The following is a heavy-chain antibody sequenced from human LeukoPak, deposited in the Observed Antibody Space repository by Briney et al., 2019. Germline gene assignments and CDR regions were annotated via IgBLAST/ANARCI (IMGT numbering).Heavy chain of an antibody. CDR3: ARVGFGGAFDI. Sequence: GGSLRLSCAASGFTFSSYSMNWVRQAPGKGLEGVSYISSSGSTIYYADSVKGRFTISRDNAKNSLYLQMNSLRAEDTAVYYCARVGFGGAFDIWGQGTMVTVSS. V-gene: IGHV3-48*04. J-gene: IGHJ3*02. CDR2: ISSSGSTI. D-gene: IGHD3-16*01. CDR1: GFTFSSYS.